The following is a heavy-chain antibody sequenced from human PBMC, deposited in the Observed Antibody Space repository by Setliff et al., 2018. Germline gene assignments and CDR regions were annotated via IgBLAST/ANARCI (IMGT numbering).Heavy chain of an antibody. V-gene: IGHV4-39*01. Sequence: SETLSLTCTVSGGSISSTTYYWGWLRQAPGKGLEWIGNIYDSGSSNYNASLKSRLIITRDTSKNQISLKLTSVTAADTAVYYCGRGFSRIEGWGNWFDPWGQGILVTVSS. J-gene: IGHJ5*02. CDR2: IYDSGSS. CDR3: GRGFSRIEGWGNWFDP. D-gene: IGHD2-15*01. CDR1: GGSISSTTYY.